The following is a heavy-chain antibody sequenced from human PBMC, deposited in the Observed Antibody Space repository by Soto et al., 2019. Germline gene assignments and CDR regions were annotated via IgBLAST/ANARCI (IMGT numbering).Heavy chain of an antibody. CDR1: RYTFPNYG. Sequence: QVQLVQSGAEVKNPGASVRVSCTASRYTFPNYGLTWVRQAPGQGPEWLGWIRLHNGESHYAPNFRGRVTKTTDTATSTAYMELGGLRSEDTAMYYRGPSPGPSGWFDYWGQGNPVTVSS. J-gene: IGHJ4*02. CDR3: GPSPGPSGWFDY. D-gene: IGHD6-19*01. CDR2: IRLHNGES. V-gene: IGHV1-18*01.